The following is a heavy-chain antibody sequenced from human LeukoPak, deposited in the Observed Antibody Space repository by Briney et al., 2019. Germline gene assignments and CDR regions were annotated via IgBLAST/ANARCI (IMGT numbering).Heavy chain of an antibody. CDR2: ISGSGGST. D-gene: IGHD3-10*01. CDR1: GFTFSSYP. J-gene: IGHJ4*02. Sequence: GGSLRLSCAASGFTFSSYPMSWVRQAPGKGLEWVSAISGSGGSTYYADSVKGRFTISRDNSRNTLYLQMNSLRAEDTAVYYCATALHYYGSGSPQYWGQGTLVTVSS. CDR3: ATALHYYGSGSPQY. V-gene: IGHV3-23*01.